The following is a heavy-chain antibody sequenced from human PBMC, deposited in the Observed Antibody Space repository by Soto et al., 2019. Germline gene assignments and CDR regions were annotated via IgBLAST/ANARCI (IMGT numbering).Heavy chain of an antibody. Sequence: PSETLSLTCTVSGGSVSSGSYYWSWIRQPPGKGLEWIGYIYYSGSTYYNPSLKSRVTISVDTSKNQFSLKLSSVTAADTAVYYCARVRFMVVYAKTSYYFDYWGQGTLVTVSS. J-gene: IGHJ4*02. CDR3: ARVRFMVVYAKTSYYFDY. D-gene: IGHD2-8*02. CDR2: IYYSGST. V-gene: IGHV4-61*01. CDR1: GGSVSSGSYY.